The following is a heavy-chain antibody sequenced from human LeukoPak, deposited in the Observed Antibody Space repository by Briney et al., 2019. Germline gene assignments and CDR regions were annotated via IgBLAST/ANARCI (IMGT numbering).Heavy chain of an antibody. CDR2: IYSGGST. J-gene: IGHJ6*03. D-gene: IGHD3-22*01. CDR1: GFTVSGIY. CDR3: ARASKYYYDSSGYYYYYYMDV. V-gene: IGHV3-53*01. Sequence: GGSLRLSCAASGFTVSGIYMTWVRQAPGKGLEWVSVIYSGGSTYYADSVKGRFTISRDNSKNTLYLQMNSLRAEDTAVYYCARASKYYYDSSGYYYYYYMDVWGKGTTVTVPS.